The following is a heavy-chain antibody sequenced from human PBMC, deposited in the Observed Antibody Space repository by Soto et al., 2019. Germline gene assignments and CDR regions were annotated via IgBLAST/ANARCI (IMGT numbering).Heavy chain of an antibody. V-gene: IGHV3-13*04. Sequence: EVQLVESGGGLVQPGGSLRLSCAASGFTFSSYDMHWVRQATGKGLEWVSAIGTAGDTYYPGSVKGRFTISRENAKNSLYRQMNSLRAGDTAVYYCARAVPRYYYGMDVWGQGTTVTVSS. D-gene: IGHD6-6*01. CDR3: ARAVPRYYYGMDV. CDR2: IGTAGDT. J-gene: IGHJ6*02. CDR1: GFTFSSYD.